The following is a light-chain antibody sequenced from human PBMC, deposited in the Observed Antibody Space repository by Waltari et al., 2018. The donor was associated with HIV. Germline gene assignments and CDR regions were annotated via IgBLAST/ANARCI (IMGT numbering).Light chain of an antibody. Sequence: SGDNLGRKYTAWYQHKPGQSPVLVLFQDNKRPSGIPARFSGSNSGNTATLTISGTQTLDEADYYCQAWDSSAHVVFGGGTRLTVL. CDR2: QDN. V-gene: IGLV3-1*01. J-gene: IGLJ2*01. CDR3: QAWDSSAHVV. CDR1: NLGRKY.